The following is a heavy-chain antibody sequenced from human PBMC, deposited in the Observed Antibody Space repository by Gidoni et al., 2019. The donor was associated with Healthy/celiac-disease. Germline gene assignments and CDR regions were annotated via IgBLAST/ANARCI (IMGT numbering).Heavy chain of an antibody. CDR3: ARVCHDSSGYYYESNSPPDY. J-gene: IGHJ4*02. CDR1: GFTFSSYA. D-gene: IGHD3-22*01. CDR2: ISYDGSNK. Sequence: QVQLVESGGGVVQPGRSLRLSCAASGFTFSSYALPWVRQAPGKGLEWVAVISYDGSNKYYADSVKGRFTISRDNSKNTLYLQMNSLRAEDTAVYYCARVCHDSSGYYYESNSPPDYWGQGTLVTVSS. V-gene: IGHV3-30-3*01.